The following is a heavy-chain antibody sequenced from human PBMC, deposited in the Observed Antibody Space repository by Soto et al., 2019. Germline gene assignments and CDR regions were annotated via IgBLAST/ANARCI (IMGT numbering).Heavy chain of an antibody. CDR1: GGSISSSSYY. D-gene: IGHD3-3*01. CDR3: ARLWSGYHNYFDY. J-gene: IGHJ4*02. CDR2: IYYSGST. V-gene: IGHV4-39*01. Sequence: SETLSLTCTVSGGSISSSSYYWGWIRQPPGKGLEWIGSIYYSGSTYYNPSLKSRVTISVDTSKNQFSLKLSSVTAADTAVYYCARLWSGYHNYFDYWGQGTLVTVSS.